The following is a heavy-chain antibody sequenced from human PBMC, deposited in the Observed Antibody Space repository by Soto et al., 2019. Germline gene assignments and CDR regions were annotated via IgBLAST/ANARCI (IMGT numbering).Heavy chain of an antibody. CDR2: INSDGSSR. D-gene: IGHD3-9*01. CDR1: GFTLSSYW. V-gene: IGHV3-74*01. Sequence: ELQLVESGGGLVQPGGSLRLSCVASGFTLSSYWMHWVRQAPGKGLVWVSRINSDGSSRTYADSVRGRLTISRDNAKNTLYLQMNSLRAEDTAVYYCARVDAPLSAYYDSMDVWGKGTTVTVSS. J-gene: IGHJ6*03. CDR3: ARVDAPLSAYYDSMDV.